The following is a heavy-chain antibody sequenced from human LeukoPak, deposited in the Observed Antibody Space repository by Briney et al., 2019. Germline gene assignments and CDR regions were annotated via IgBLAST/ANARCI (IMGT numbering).Heavy chain of an antibody. CDR1: GYTLTELS. Sequence: ASVKVSCTVSGYTLTELSMHWVRQAPGKGLEWMGGFDPEDGETIYAQKFQGRVTMTEDTSTDTAYMELSSPRSEDTAVYYCATGLDFLTWFDYWGQGTLVTVSS. V-gene: IGHV1-24*01. CDR2: FDPEDGET. CDR3: ATGLDFLTWFDY. D-gene: IGHD3/OR15-3a*01. J-gene: IGHJ4*02.